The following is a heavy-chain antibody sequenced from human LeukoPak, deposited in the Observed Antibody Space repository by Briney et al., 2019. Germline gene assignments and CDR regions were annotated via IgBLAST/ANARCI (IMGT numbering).Heavy chain of an antibody. D-gene: IGHD2-21*02. J-gene: IGHJ2*01. CDR1: GGSFSDYS. CDR3: ARDHSVTGYWYFDL. CDR2: IYHSGST. Sequence: SETLSLTCAVYGGSFSDYSWSWIRQPPGKGLEWIGYIYHSGSTYYNPSLESRVTISLDRSKNQFSLKLSSVTAADTAVYYCARDHSVTGYWYFDLWGRGTLVTVSS. V-gene: IGHV4-30-2*01.